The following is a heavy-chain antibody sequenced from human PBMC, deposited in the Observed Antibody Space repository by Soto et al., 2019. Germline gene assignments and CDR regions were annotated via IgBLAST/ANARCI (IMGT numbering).Heavy chain of an antibody. CDR3: ARRWGGTFDY. D-gene: IGHD2-21*01. J-gene: IGHJ4*02. V-gene: IGHV4-59*01. Sequence: SETLSLTCTVSGGSLSGYYWSWIRQPPGKGLEWIGYIYYSGSTNYNPSLKSRVTISVDTSKNQFSLKLSSVTAADTAVYYCARRWGGTFDYWGQGTLVTVSS. CDR2: IYYSGST. CDR1: GGSLSGYY.